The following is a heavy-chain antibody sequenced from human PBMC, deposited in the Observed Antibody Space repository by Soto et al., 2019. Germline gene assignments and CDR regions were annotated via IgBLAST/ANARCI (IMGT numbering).Heavy chain of an antibody. CDR1: GGSISSGGYS. D-gene: IGHD4-17*01. CDR3: GRGDYANACDI. CDR2: IYHSGST. Sequence: QLQLQESGSGLVTPSQTLSLTCAVSGGSISSGGYSWNWIRQPPGKGLEWLGNIYHSGSTYYHATLKGRATISVYRSKNQFSLKISSVNAADTAVYYWGRGDYANACDIWGQGTMVTVSS. J-gene: IGHJ3*02. V-gene: IGHV4-30-2*01.